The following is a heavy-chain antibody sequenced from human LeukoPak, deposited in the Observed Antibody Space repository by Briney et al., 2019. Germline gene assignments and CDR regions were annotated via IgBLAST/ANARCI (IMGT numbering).Heavy chain of an antibody. V-gene: IGHV4-34*01. CDR3: ARGKGYSYGRIWFDP. D-gene: IGHD5-18*01. J-gene: IGHJ5*02. CDR2: INHSGST. Sequence: ASETLSLTCAVYGGSFSGYYWSWIRQPPGKGLEWIGEINHSGSTNYNPSLKSRVTISVDTSKNQFSLKLSSVTAADTAVYYCARGKGYSYGRIWFDPWGQGTLVTVSS. CDR1: GGSFSGYY.